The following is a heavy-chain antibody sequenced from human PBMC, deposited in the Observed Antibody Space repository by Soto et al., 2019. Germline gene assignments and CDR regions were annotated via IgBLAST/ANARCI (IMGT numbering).Heavy chain of an antibody. CDR3: AKLGTMGVFDN. J-gene: IGHJ4*02. Sequence: EVQLLESGGGLVQPGGSLRLSCTASGFTFSSYAISWVRQAPGKGLEWLAGITFRGDYTYYADSVKGRFTLSRDNSRNRLDLQMNSLKVEDTALYYCAKLGTMGVFDNWGQGTLLTVSS. D-gene: IGHD1-26*01. CDR1: GFTFSSYA. V-gene: IGHV3-23*01. CDR2: ITFRGDYT.